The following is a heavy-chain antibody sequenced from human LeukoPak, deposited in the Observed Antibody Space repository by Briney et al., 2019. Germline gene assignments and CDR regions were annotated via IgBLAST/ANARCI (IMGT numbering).Heavy chain of an antibody. V-gene: IGHV4-4*07. Sequence: SETLSLTCTVSGGSIFGYYWGWVRRPSGKGLEWIGRIYSTGSTNYNPSLKSRVTMSVDTSKSQLSLKVTSVTAADTAVYFCARLPYSSSIIDSWGQGTLVTVSS. CDR1: GGSIFGYY. CDR3: ARLPYSSSIIDS. D-gene: IGHD6-6*01. J-gene: IGHJ4*02. CDR2: IYSTGST.